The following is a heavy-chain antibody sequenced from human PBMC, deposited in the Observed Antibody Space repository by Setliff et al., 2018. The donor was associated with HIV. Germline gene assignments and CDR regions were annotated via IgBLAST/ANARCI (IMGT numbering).Heavy chain of an antibody. CDR3: TRGGTYYDY. J-gene: IGHJ4*02. Sequence: PGGSLRLSCAASGFTFSNYNMNWVRQAPGKGLEWVSSIGGTSDYKNYTGSVRGRFTSSRDNAESSLFLQMNSLRAEDTAVYYCTRGGTYYDYWGQGTLVTSPQ. V-gene: IGHV3-21*01. D-gene: IGHD1-26*01. CDR2: IGGTSDYK. CDR1: GFTFSNYN.